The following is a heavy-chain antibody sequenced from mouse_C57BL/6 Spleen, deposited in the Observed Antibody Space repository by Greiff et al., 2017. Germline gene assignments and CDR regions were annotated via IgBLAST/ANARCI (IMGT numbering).Heavy chain of an antibody. CDR3: ARGDSNYWYFDV. V-gene: IGHV1-52*01. J-gene: IGHJ1*03. Sequence: VKLQQPGAELVRPGSSVKLSCKASGYTFTSYWMHWVKQRPIQGLEWIGNIDPSDSETHYNQKFKDKATLTVDKSSSTAYMQLSSLTSEDSAVYYCARGDSNYWYFDVWGTGTTVTVSS. CDR2: IDPSDSET. CDR1: GYTFTSYW. D-gene: IGHD2-5*01.